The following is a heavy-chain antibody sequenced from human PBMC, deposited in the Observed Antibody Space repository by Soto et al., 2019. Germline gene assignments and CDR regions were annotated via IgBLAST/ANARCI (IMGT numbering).Heavy chain of an antibody. V-gene: IGHV1-2*04. CDR3: ARECSYYFDSSGYYLDY. CDR1: GYTFTGYY. J-gene: IGHJ4*02. D-gene: IGHD3-22*01. CDR2: INPNSGGT. Sequence: ASVKVSCKASGYTFTGYYMHWVRQAPGQGLEWMGWINPNSGGTNYAQKFQGWVTMTRDTSISTAYMELSRLRSDDTAVYYCARECSYYFDSSGYYLDYWGQGTLVTVSS.